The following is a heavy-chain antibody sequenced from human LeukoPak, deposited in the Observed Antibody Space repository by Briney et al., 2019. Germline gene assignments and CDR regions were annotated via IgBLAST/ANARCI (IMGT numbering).Heavy chain of an antibody. CDR2: SHYNGSP. CDR3: ARGLYSGSYYDY. D-gene: IGHD1-26*01. V-gene: IGHV4-59*01. Sequence: SETLSLTCSVSGGSISNYYWSWLRQPPGKGLEWIGYSHYNGSPNYNPSLKSRVTISLDTSKNHFSLKLSSVTAADTAVYYCARGLYSGSYYDYWSQGTLVTVSS. CDR1: GGSISNYY. J-gene: IGHJ4*02.